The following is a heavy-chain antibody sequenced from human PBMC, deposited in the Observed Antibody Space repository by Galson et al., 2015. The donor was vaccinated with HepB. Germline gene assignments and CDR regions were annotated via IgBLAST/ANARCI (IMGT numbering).Heavy chain of an antibody. Sequence: LSLTCTVSGGSISSYYWSWIRQPPGKELEWIGYIYYSGRTNYNPSLKSRVTMSLDTSKNQFSLKLNSVTAADTAVYYCARERVGATGMFDPWGQGTLVTVSS. J-gene: IGHJ5*02. CDR2: IYYSGRT. CDR3: ARERVGATGMFDP. D-gene: IGHD1-1*01. CDR1: GGSISSYY. V-gene: IGHV4-59*01.